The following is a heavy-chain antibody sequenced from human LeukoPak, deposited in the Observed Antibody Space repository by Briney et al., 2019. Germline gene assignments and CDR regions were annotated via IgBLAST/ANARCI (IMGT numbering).Heavy chain of an antibody. CDR2: INHSGST. V-gene: IGHV4-34*01. J-gene: IGHJ3*02. Sequence: SETLSLTCAVYGASFSGYYWSWIRQPPGKGLEWIGEINHSGSTNYNPSLKSRITISLDTSKNQFSLKLNSVTAADTAVYYCARLGYGDLAPLAFDIWGQGTMVTVSS. D-gene: IGHD4-17*01. CDR1: GASFSGYY. CDR3: ARLGYGDLAPLAFDI.